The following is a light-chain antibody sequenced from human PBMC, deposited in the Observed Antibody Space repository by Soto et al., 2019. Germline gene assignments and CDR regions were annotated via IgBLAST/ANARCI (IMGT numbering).Light chain of an antibody. CDR1: QTISSW. J-gene: IGKJ1*01. Sequence: DIQMTQSPSTLSGSVGDRVTTTRLASQTISSWLAWYQQKPGKAPKLLIYKASTLKSGVTSRFSGSGSGTEFTITISSLQPDDFATYYCQPYNSYSEAVGPGTQVEIK. CDR3: QPYNSYSEA. V-gene: IGKV1-5*03. CDR2: KAS.